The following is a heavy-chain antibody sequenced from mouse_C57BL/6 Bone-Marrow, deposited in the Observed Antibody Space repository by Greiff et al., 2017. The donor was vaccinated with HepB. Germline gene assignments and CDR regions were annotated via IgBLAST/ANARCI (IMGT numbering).Heavy chain of an antibody. Sequence: EVQLQQSGPGLVKPSQSLSLTCSVTGYSITSGYYWNWIRQFPGNKLEWMGYISYDGSNNYNPSLKNRISITRDTSKNQFFLKLNSVTTEDTATYYCAIIYGSSPYYWGQGTTLTVSS. J-gene: IGHJ2*01. CDR1: GYSITSGYY. CDR2: ISYDGSN. CDR3: AIIYGSSPYY. V-gene: IGHV3-6*01. D-gene: IGHD1-1*01.